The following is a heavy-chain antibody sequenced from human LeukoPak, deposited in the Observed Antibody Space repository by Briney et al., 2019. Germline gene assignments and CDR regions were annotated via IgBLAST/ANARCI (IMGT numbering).Heavy chain of an antibody. D-gene: IGHD6-6*01. V-gene: IGHV4-59*08. CDR3: ARSGAYSSSSPSYYYYYGMDV. CDR2: IYYSGST. CDR1: GGSISSYY. Sequence: SQTLSLTCTVSGGSISSYYWSWIRQPPGKGLEWNGYIYYSGSTNYNPSLKSRVTISVDTSKNQFSLELSSVTAADTAVYYCARSGAYSSSSPSYYYYYGMDVWGQGTTVTVSS. J-gene: IGHJ6*02.